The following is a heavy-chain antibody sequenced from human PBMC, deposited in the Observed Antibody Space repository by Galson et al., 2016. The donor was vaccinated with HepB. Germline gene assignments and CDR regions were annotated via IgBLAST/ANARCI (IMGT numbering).Heavy chain of an antibody. CDR2: ISGGGGST. Sequence: SLRLSCAASGFTFSSYAMSWVRQAPGKGLEWVSPISGGGGSTYYADSVKGRFTISRDNSKNTLYLQMNSLRAEDTAVYYCAKSSQAYSSSWYFDYWGQGTLVTVSS. CDR3: AKSSQAYSSSWYFDY. J-gene: IGHJ4*02. V-gene: IGHV3-23*01. CDR1: GFTFSSYA. D-gene: IGHD6-13*01.